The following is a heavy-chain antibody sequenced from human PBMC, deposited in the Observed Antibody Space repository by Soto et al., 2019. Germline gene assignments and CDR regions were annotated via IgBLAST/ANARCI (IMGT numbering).Heavy chain of an antibody. D-gene: IGHD3-10*01. Sequence: ASVKVSCKASGYTFIDHYVHWMRQSPGQGLEWMGWINPANGDTKFAQKFQGRLTLTTDTSTSTAYMELKSLGYDDTAVYYCARVLRGVVNWFDPWGQGTLVTVSS. CDR3: ARVLRGVVNWFDP. V-gene: IGHV1-2*02. J-gene: IGHJ5*02. CDR1: GYTFIDHY. CDR2: INPANGDT.